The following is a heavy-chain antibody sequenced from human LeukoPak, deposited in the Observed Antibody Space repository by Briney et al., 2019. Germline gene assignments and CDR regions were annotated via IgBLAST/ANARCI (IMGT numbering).Heavy chain of an antibody. V-gene: IGHV3-7*05. J-gene: IGHJ5*02. CDR3: ARSLAAAGINWFDP. CDR2: IKQDGSEK. CDR1: GFTFSSYW. Sequence: GGSLRLSCAAPGFTFSSYWMSWVRQAPGKGLEWVANIKQDGSEKYYVDSVKGRFTISRDNAKNSLYLQMNSLRTEDTAVYYCARSLAAAGINWFDPWGQGTLVTVSS. D-gene: IGHD6-13*01.